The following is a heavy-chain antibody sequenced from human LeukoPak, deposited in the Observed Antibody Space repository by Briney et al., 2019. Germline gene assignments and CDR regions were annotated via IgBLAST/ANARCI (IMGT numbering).Heavy chain of an antibody. Sequence: SSETLSLTCAVYGGSFSDYFWGWIRQPPGKGLEWIGEMIHSGITNYNPSLKSRVTISLDTPKNQFSLRLTSVTAADTAVYYCARVSGLNNFDYWGQGTLVTVSS. D-gene: IGHD2-8*01. CDR2: MIHSGIT. CDR3: ARVSGLNNFDY. V-gene: IGHV4-34*12. J-gene: IGHJ4*02. CDR1: GGSFSDYF.